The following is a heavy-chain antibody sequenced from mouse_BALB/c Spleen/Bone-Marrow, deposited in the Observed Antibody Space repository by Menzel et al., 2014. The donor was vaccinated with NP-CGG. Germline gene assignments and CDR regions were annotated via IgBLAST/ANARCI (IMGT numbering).Heavy chain of an antibody. CDR1: GFSLTSYG. J-gene: IGHJ3*01. Sequence: VMLVESGPGLVAPSQSLSITCTVSGFSLTSYGVHWVRQPPGKGLEWLGVIWAGGSTNYNSALMSRLGISKDNSKSQVFLKMNSLQTDDTAMYYCAREGGYYYGSRVAWFAYWGQGTLVTVSA. D-gene: IGHD1-1*01. V-gene: IGHV2-9*02. CDR3: AREGGYYYGSRVAWFAY. CDR2: IWAGGST.